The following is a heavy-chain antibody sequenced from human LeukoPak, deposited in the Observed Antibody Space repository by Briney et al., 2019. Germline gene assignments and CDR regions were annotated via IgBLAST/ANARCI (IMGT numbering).Heavy chain of an antibody. Sequence: RPGGSLRLSCAASGFTFSAYWMTWVRQAPEKGLEWVANLKQDGSETYYVDSVKGRFTISRDNAKNSLYLQMKSLRAEDTAMYYCARDLVVAGLVPWGQGTLVLVSS. J-gene: IGHJ5*02. CDR3: ARDLVVAGLVP. CDR2: LKQDGSET. CDR1: GFTFSAYW. D-gene: IGHD3-22*01. V-gene: IGHV3-7*01.